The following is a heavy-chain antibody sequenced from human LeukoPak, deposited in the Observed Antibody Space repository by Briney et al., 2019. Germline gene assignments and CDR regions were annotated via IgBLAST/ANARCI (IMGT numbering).Heavy chain of an antibody. D-gene: IGHD3-22*01. J-gene: IGHJ4*02. CDR3: ARFNYYDSTGYIDY. Sequence: SQTLSLTCTVSGGSISSGGYYWSWIRQHPGKGLEWIGYIDCSGSTYYNPSLKSRVTISVDTSKNQFSLKLSSVTAADTAVYYCARFNYYDSTGYIDYWGQGTLVTVSS. V-gene: IGHV4-31*03. CDR1: GGSISSGGYY. CDR2: IDCSGST.